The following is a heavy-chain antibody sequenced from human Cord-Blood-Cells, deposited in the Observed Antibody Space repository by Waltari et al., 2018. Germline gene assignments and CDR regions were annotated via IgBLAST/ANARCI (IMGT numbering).Heavy chain of an antibody. CDR2: IIPILGIA. J-gene: IGHJ5*02. D-gene: IGHD6-13*01. CDR3: ARDKIAAAPNWFDP. V-gene: IGHV1-69*09. Sequence: QVQLVQSGAEVKXXXSSVXVSCKASGGTFSSYAISWVRQAPGQGLEWMGRIIPILGIANYAQKFQGRVTITADKSTSTAYMELSSLRSEDTAVYYCARDKIAAAPNWFDPWGQGTLVTVSS. CDR1: GGTFSSYA.